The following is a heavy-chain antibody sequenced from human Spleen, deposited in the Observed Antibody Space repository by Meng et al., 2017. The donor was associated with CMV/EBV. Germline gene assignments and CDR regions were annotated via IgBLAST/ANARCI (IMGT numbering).Heavy chain of an antibody. V-gene: IGHV3-66*02. D-gene: IGHD6-6*01. CDR3: ARDNYLAIAARDY. J-gene: IGHJ4*02. Sequence: GESLKISCAASGFTVSSNYMSWVRQAPGKGLEWVSVIYSGGSTYYADSVKGRFTISRDNSKNTLYLQMNSLRAEDTAVYYCARDNYLAIAARDYWGQGTLVTVSS. CDR2: IYSGGST. CDR1: GFTVSSNY.